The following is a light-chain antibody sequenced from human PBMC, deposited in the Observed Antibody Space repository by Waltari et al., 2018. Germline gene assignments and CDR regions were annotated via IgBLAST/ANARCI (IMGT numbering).Light chain of an antibody. Sequence: QSALTQPASVSGPPGPSITISRTGTSSALGGYNYVSWYQQHPGKAPKLMIYEVSNRPSGVSNRFSGSKSGNTSSLTISGLQAEDEADYYCSSYTSSSTLEFGGGTKLTVL. CDR1: SSALGGYNY. J-gene: IGLJ3*02. CDR2: EVS. V-gene: IGLV2-14*01. CDR3: SSYTSSSTLE.